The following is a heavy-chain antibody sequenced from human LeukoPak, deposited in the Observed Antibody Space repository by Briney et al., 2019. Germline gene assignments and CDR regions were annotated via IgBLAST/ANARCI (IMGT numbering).Heavy chain of an antibody. D-gene: IGHD6-19*01. Sequence: GGSLRLSCAASGFTFSSYGMHWVRQAPGKGLEWLAVIWLDGSDKYYAHSVKGRFTISRDNSKNTLYLQMNSLRDEDTGVYYCARESAYASGWSRYFFDYWGQGTLVTVSS. J-gene: IGHJ4*02. V-gene: IGHV3-33*01. CDR2: IWLDGSDK. CDR3: ARESAYASGWSRYFFDY. CDR1: GFTFSSYG.